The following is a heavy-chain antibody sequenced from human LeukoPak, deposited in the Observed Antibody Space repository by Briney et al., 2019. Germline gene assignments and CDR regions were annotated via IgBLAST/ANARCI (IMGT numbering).Heavy chain of an antibody. CDR3: ARDRYDSSGFGYYYYMDV. D-gene: IGHD3-22*01. Sequence: SETLSLICTVSGGSISSYYWRWIRQPPGKGLEWIGYIYYSGSTNYNPSLKSRVTISVDTSRNQFSLKLSSVTAADTAVYYCARDRYDSSGFGYYYYMDVWGKGTTVTVSS. CDR1: GGSISSYY. CDR2: IYYSGST. J-gene: IGHJ6*03. V-gene: IGHV4-59*01.